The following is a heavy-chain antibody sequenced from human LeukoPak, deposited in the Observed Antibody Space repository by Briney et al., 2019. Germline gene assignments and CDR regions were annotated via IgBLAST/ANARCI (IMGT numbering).Heavy chain of an antibody. Sequence: GSLRLSCAASGITFSSSWMQWVRQAPGKGLVWVSRINADGSSTTYADSVKGRFTISRDNAKNTLYLQMNSLRVEDTAVYYCARVRSYAPSDYWGQGTLVTVSS. CDR2: INADGSST. CDR1: GITFSSSW. V-gene: IGHV3-74*01. D-gene: IGHD1-26*01. CDR3: ARVRSYAPSDY. J-gene: IGHJ4*02.